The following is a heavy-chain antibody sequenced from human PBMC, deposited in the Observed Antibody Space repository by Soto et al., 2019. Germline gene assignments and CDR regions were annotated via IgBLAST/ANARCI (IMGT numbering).Heavy chain of an antibody. V-gene: IGHV3-33*01. D-gene: IGHD2-15*01. J-gene: IGHJ4*02. CDR2: IRYHGVDK. CDR3: ARGCLGMCTGGNCPVES. Sequence: QVQLVESGGGVVQPARSLRLSCAASGFTFSRQAMHWVRQAPGRGLEWVEVIRYHGVDKYYVDSVKVRFTISRDNSKNTVYVQSNRLRGEDTSVYSWARGCLGMCTGGNCPVESWGQGSLVTVSS. CDR1: GFTFSRQA.